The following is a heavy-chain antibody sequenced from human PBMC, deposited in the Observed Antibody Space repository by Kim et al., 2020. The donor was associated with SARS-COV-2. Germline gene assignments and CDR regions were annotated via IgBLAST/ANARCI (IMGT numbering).Heavy chain of an antibody. V-gene: IGHV4-39*07. CDR1: GGSISSSSYY. D-gene: IGHD3-9*01. J-gene: IGHJ6*02. CDR2: IYYSGST. CDR3: ARDRTNYDILTGYYENYGMDV. Sequence: SETLSLTCTVSGGSISSSSYYWGWIRQPPGKGLEWIGSIYYSGSTYYNPSLKSRVTISVDTSKNQFSLKLSSVTAADTAVYYCARDRTNYDILTGYYENYGMDVWGQGTTVTVSS.